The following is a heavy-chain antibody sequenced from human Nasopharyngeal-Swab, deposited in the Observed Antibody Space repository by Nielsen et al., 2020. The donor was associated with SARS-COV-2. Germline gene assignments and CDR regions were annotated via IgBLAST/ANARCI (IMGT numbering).Heavy chain of an antibody. J-gene: IGHJ6*02. D-gene: IGHD2-15*01. CDR2: ISWYRGSI. Sequence: WIRQPPGQGLEWVSGISWYRGSIGYADPVKGRFTISRDNAKNSLYLQMNSLRAEDTDLYYCAKVVAAHYYYYGMDVWGQGTTVTVSS. CDR3: AKVVAAHYYYYGMDV. V-gene: IGHV3-9*01.